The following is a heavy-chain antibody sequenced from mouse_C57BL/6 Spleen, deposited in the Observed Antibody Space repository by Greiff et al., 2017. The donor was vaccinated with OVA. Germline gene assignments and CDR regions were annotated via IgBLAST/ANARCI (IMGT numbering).Heavy chain of an antibody. V-gene: IGHV1-80*01. D-gene: IGHD1-1*01. CDR1: GYAFSSYW. CDR2: IYPGDGDT. Sequence: VQLQQSGAELVKPGASVKISCKASGYAFSSYWMNWVKQRPGKGLEWIGQIYPGDGDTNYNGKFKGKATLTADKSSSTAYMQLSSLTSEDSAVYFCARAGITTVVAPAGFAYWGQGTLVTVSA. J-gene: IGHJ3*01. CDR3: ARAGITTVVAPAGFAY.